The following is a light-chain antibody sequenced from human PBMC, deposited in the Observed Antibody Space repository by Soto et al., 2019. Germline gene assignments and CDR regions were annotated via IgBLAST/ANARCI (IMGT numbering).Light chain of an antibody. CDR2: GAS. J-gene: IGKJ1*01. CDR3: QQYGTSPWT. CDR1: QSVSSSY. V-gene: IGKV3-20*01. Sequence: EIVLTQSPGTLSLSPGERATLSCRASQSVSSSYLAWYQQKPGQAPRLLIYGASSRATGIPDTFSGSGSGTDFTLTISRLEPEDFGVYYCQQYGTSPWTFGPGTNIEIK.